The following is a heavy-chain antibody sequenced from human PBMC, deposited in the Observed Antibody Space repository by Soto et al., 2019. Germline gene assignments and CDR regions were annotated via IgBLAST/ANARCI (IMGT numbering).Heavy chain of an antibody. CDR1: GGTFSRYS. D-gene: IGHD2-2*01. V-gene: IGHV1-69*08. CDR2: IIPICGIA. CDR3: AREDRDRETGLVPAAIDGMDV. J-gene: IGHJ6*02. Sequence: QVQLVQSGAEVKKPGSSVKVSCKASGGTFSRYSITWVRQAPGHGLEWIGRIIPICGIASYAQKFKGRVTITADDSTSTAYMELSSLRSDDTAVYYCAREDRDRETGLVPAAIDGMDVWGQGTTVTVSS.